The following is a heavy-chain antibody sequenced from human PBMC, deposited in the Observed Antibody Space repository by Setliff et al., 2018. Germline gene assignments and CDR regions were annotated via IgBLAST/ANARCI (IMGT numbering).Heavy chain of an antibody. CDR2: INPSGGST. J-gene: IGHJ4*02. D-gene: IGHD3-9*01. V-gene: IGHV1-46*01. CDR3: ACPDILTGLSDY. Sequence: ASVKVSCKASGYTFINSFMHWVRQAPGQELEWVGMINPSGGSTGYAQRLQGRVTMTTDASTSTVYMDLSSLRSEDTAVYYCACPDILTGLSDYWGQGTLVTVS. CDR1: GYTFINSF.